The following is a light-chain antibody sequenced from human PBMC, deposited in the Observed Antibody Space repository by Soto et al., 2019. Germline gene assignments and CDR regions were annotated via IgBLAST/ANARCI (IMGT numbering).Light chain of an antibody. J-gene: IGKJ1*01. V-gene: IGKV1-13*02. Sequence: IQMTQSPSSLSESAGDRVTITCRASQGISTYLNWYQQKPGKAPKLLIYDASSLESGVPSRFSGSGSGTEFTLTISSLQPDDFATYYCQQYNSYLFGQGTKVDI. CDR2: DAS. CDR1: QGISTY. CDR3: QQYNSYL.